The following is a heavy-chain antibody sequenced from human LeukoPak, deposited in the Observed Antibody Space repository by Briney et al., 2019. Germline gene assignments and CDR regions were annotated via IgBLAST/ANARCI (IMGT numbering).Heavy chain of an antibody. CDR3: ARHTGDYVWGSYRSSSFIDY. CDR1: GYSFANYW. V-gene: IGHV5-51*01. J-gene: IGHJ4*02. CDR2: IYPGDSDT. Sequence: GESLKISCNGSGYSFANYWIGWVRQMPGKGLEWMGFIYPGDSDTIYSPSFQGQVTFSADKSINTAYLQWSSLRASDAAMYYCARHTGDYVWGSYRSSSFIDYWGQGTLVTVSS. D-gene: IGHD3-16*02.